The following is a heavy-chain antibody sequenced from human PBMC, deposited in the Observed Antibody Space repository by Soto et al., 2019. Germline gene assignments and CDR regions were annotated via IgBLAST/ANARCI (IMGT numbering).Heavy chain of an antibody. D-gene: IGHD5-18*01. CDR1: GYSFTSYW. J-gene: IGHJ2*01. CDR2: IDPSDSYT. CDR3: ARLPGYFWYFDL. V-gene: IGHV5-10-1*01. Sequence: PGESLKISCKGSGYSFTSYWISWVRQMPGKGPEWMGRIDPSDSYTNYSPSFQGHVTISADKSISTAYLQWSSLKASDTAMYYCARLPGYFWYFDLWGRGTLVTVSS.